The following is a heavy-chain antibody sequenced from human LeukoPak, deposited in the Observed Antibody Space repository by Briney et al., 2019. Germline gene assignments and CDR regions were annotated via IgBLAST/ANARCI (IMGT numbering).Heavy chain of an antibody. CDR2: IYHSGST. J-gene: IGHJ5*02. V-gene: IGHV4-38-2*02. D-gene: IGHD6-19*01. CDR3: ARGCSQDRSGQWLVLGGLNWFDP. CDR1: GYSISSGYY. Sequence: KPSETLSLTCTVSGYSISSGYYWGWIRQPPGKGLEWIGSIYHSGSTYYNPSLKSRVTISVDTSKNQFSLKLSSVTAADTAVYYCARGCSQDRSGQWLVLGGLNWFDPWGQGTLVTVSS.